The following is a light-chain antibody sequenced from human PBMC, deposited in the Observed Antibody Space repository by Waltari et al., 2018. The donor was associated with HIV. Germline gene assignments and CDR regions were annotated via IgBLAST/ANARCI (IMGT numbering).Light chain of an antibody. Sequence: QAVVTQEPSLTVSPGGTVTLTCGSSTGAVTPGHHPYWFQQKSGQAPRTLIYDTSNKHSWTPARFSGSLLGGKAALTLSGAQPEDEADYFCLLSYAGARPVVFGGGTKLTVL. CDR2: DTS. J-gene: IGLJ2*01. V-gene: IGLV7-46*01. CDR3: LLSYAGARPVV. CDR1: TGAVTPGHH.